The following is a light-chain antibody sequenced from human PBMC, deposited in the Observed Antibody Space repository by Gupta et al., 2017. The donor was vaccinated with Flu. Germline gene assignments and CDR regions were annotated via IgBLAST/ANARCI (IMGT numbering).Light chain of an antibody. CDR1: QSISNW. V-gene: IGKV1-5*03. CDR3: QQYNSYSWT. J-gene: IGKJ1*01. Sequence: DIQMTQSPSTLSASVGDRVTITCRASQSISNWLAWYQQKPEKAPSLLIYKASTLESGVPSRFSGSGSGTEFTLTISSLHPDDFATYYCQQYNSYSWTFGQGTKVEIK. CDR2: KAS.